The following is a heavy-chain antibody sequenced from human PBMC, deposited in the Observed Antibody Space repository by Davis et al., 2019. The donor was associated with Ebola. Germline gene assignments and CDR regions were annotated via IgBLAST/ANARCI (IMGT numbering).Heavy chain of an antibody. J-gene: IGHJ5*02. Sequence: PSETLSLTCAVYGGSFSGYYWSWIRQPPGKGLEWIGHIYHGGSTYYNPSLKSRVTISVDRSKNQFSLKLTSVTAADTALYFCASCYYDSSGYRGSWFDPWGQGTLVTVSS. V-gene: IGHV4-34*01. CDR3: ASCYYDSSGYRGSWFDP. CDR2: IYHGGST. CDR1: GGSFSGYY. D-gene: IGHD3-22*01.